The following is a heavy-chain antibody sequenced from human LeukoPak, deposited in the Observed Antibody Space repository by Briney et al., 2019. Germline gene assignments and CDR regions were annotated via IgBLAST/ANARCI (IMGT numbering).Heavy chain of an antibody. Sequence: ASVKVSCKASGFTFTSSAVQWVRQARGQRLEWIGWIVVGSGNTNYAQKFQGRVTITADESTSTAYMELSSLRSEDTAVYYCARGYVLRYFEDAFDIWGQGTMVTVSS. V-gene: IGHV1-58*01. CDR3: ARGYVLRYFEDAFDI. CDR2: IVVGSGNT. J-gene: IGHJ3*02. CDR1: GFTFTSSA. D-gene: IGHD3-9*01.